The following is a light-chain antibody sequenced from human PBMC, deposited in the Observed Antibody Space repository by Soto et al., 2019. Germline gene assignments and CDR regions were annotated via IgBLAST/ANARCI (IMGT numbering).Light chain of an antibody. J-gene: IGKJ1*01. CDR2: GAS. V-gene: IGKV3-20*01. CDR3: QQSHNSPPT. CDR1: QSVSGAY. Sequence: EIVLKQSPGTLSLSPGERATLSCRASQSVSGAYLAWYQQKPGQAPRLLIYGASSRATGIPDRFSGSGSVTDFTLTISRLEPEDFAVYYCQQSHNSPPTFGQGTKVEIK.